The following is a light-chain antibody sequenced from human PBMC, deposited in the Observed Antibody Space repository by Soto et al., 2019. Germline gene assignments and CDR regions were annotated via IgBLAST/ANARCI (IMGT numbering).Light chain of an antibody. CDR3: QQYGSSGT. V-gene: IGKV3-20*01. CDR2: GAS. J-gene: IGKJ1*01. CDR1: QSVSNNY. Sequence: EIVLTQSPGTLSLPPGERATLSCRASQSVSNNYLAWYQQKPGQAPRLLIYGASNRATGIPDRFSGSGSGTDFTLTISRLQPEDFAVDYCQQYGSSGTFGQGTKVDIK.